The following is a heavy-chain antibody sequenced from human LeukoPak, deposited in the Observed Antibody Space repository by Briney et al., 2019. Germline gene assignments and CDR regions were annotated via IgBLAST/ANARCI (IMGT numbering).Heavy chain of an antibody. CDR1: GGSTSSYY. J-gene: IGHJ6*03. Sequence: SETLSLTCTVSGGSTSSYYWSWIRQPAGKGLEWIGRIYTSGSTNYNPSLKSRVTMSVDTSKNQFSLKLNSVTAADTAVYYCARGLGPYYYYYMDVWGKGTTVTVSS. CDR2: IYTSGST. D-gene: IGHD7-27*01. V-gene: IGHV4-4*07. CDR3: ARGLGPYYYYYMDV.